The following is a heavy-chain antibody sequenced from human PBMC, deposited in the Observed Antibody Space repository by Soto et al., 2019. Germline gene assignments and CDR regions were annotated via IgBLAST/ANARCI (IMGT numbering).Heavy chain of an antibody. CDR2: ISYDGSNK. J-gene: IGHJ4*02. CDR1: GFTFSSYG. CDR3: AKDMGRFDY. V-gene: IGHV3-30*18. D-gene: IGHD3-10*01. Sequence: ESGGGVVQPGRSLRLSCAASGFTFSSYGMHWVRQAPGKGLEWVAVISYDGSNKYYADSVKGRFTISRDNSKNMLYLQMNSLRAEDTAVYYCAKDMGRFDYWGQGTLVTVSS.